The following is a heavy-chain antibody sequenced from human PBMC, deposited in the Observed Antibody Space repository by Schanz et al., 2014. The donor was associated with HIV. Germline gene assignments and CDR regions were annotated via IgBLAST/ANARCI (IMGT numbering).Heavy chain of an antibody. Sequence: QVQLVQSGAEVREPGASVKVSCKASGYTFNTYDINWVRQAPGQGLEWMGWMNPNRGNAGFAQTFQGRVTLTRDTSTATAYMELTSLRPEDTAVYYCAKDPNDREKAFDYWGQGTLVTVSS. V-gene: IGHV1-8*01. J-gene: IGHJ4*02. CDR1: GYTFNTYD. CDR3: AKDPNDREKAFDY. CDR2: MNPNRGNA. D-gene: IGHD3-22*01.